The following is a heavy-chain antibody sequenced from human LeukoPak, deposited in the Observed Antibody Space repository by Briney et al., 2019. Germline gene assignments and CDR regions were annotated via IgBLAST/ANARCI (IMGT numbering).Heavy chain of an antibody. V-gene: IGHV3-7*01. CDR3: ARDKMTGDSYFDY. D-gene: IGHD7-27*01. J-gene: IGHJ4*02. Sequence: GGSLRLSCAASGFTFSSYAMSWVRQAPGKGLEWVAHIKQDGSEKNYVDSVKGRFTISRDNAKNSLLLQMDGLGAEDTAVYYCARDKMTGDSYFDYWGQEILVTVSS. CDR2: IKQDGSEK. CDR1: GFTFSSYA.